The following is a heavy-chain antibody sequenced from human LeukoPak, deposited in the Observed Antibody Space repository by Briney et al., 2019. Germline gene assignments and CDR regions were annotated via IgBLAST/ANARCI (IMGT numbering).Heavy chain of an antibody. J-gene: IGHJ4*02. D-gene: IGHD3-10*01. CDR3: ARAAMVRGVILLYNFDY. CDR2: ISYDGSNK. V-gene: IGHV3-30*09. Sequence: PGGSLRLSCAASGFTFSSYAMHWVRQAPGKGLEWVAVISYDGSNKYYADSVKGRFAISRDNSKNTLYLQMNSLRAEDTAVYYCARAAMVRGVILLYNFDYWGQGTLVTVSS. CDR1: GFTFSSYA.